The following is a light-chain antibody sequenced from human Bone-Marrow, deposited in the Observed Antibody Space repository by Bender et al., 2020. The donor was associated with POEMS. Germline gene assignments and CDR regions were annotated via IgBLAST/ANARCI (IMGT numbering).Light chain of an antibody. CDR2: DVS. Sequence: QSALTQSRSVSGSPGQSVTISCTGTSDDIGGYDFVSWYLQHPGKAPKLMIYDVSNRPSGVSTRFSGSKSGNTASLTISGLQAEDEGDYYCQSYDNSLGGWVFGGGTKLTVL. CDR1: SDDIGGYDF. CDR3: QSYDNSLGGWV. J-gene: IGLJ3*02. V-gene: IGLV2-11*01.